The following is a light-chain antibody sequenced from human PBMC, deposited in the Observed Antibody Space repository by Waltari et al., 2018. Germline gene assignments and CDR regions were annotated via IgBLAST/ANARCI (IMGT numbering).Light chain of an antibody. CDR1: SSDVGGYNY. CDR2: DVS. V-gene: IGLV2-11*01. CDR3: CSYAGRYTWV. Sequence: QSALTQPRSVSGSPGQSVTISCTGTSSDVGGYNYVSWFQQHPGKAPKLMIHDVSKRPSGDPDRFFGSKSGNTASLTISGLQADDETDYYCCSYAGRYTWVFGGGTKLTVL. J-gene: IGLJ3*02.